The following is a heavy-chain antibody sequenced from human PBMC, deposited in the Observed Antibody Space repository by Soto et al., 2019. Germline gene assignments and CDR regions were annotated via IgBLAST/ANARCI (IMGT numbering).Heavy chain of an antibody. Sequence: QVQLVESGGGVVQPGRSLRLSCAASGFTFSNYGMHWVRQAPGKGLEWVAVISYDGSKKYYADSAKGPFTISRDNAKNTLYLQVNSLRAEDTAVYYCARDQCSGGSCSKPAPHLDYWGQGTLVTVSS. CDR2: ISYDGSKK. V-gene: IGHV3-30*03. CDR3: ARDQCSGGSCSKPAPHLDY. J-gene: IGHJ4*02. CDR1: GFTFSNYG. D-gene: IGHD2-15*01.